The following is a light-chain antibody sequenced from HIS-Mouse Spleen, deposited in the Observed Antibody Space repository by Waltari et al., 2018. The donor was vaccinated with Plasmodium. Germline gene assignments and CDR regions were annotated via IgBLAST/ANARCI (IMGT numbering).Light chain of an antibody. V-gene: IGLV3-10*01. J-gene: IGLJ3*02. CDR2: EDS. CDR3: YSTDSSGNHRV. CDR1: ALPKNY. Sequence: SSELTPPPSVSVSPGQTARITSPDDALPKNYAYWYQQKSGQAPVLVIYEDSKRPSGIPERFSGSSSGTMATLTISGAQVEDEADYYCYSTDSSGNHRVFGGGTKLTVL.